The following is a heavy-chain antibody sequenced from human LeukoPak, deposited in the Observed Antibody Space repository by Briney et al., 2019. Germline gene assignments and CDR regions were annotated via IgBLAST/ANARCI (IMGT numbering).Heavy chain of an antibody. CDR2: KSYDGSNK. V-gene: IGHV3-30-3*01. CDR1: GFTFSSYA. CDR3: ARTSYYYGSDNYFDY. J-gene: IGHJ4*02. Sequence: GGSLRLSCAASGFTFSSYAMHWVRQAPGKGLEWVAVKSYDGSNKYYADSVKGRFTISRDNSKNTLYLQMNSLRAEDTAVYYCARTSYYYGSDNYFDYWGQGTLVTVSS. D-gene: IGHD3-10*01.